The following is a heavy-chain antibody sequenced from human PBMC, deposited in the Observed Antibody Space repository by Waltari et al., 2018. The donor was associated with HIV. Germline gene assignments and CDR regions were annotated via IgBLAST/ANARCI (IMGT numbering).Heavy chain of an antibody. J-gene: IGHJ4*02. V-gene: IGHV3-30*09. CDR1: GFAFSNYG. D-gene: IGHD2-2*03. Sequence: QVQLVESGGGVVQPGWSLRLSCAASGFAFSNYGMHWVRQAPGKGLECVAVNSNDGNNKDYADSVQGRFAITRDNSKNTLYLQMNSLRNDDTAVFYCASGYCSGPSCYSSAYWGQGTLVTVSS. CDR2: NSNDGNNK. CDR3: ASGYCSGPSCYSSAY.